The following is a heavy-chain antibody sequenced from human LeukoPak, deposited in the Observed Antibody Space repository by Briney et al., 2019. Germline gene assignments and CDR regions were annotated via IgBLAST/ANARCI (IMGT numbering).Heavy chain of an antibody. CDR1: GFTFSSYA. Sequence: GGSLRLSCAAYGFTFSSYAMHWVRQAPGKGLEWVAVISYDGSNKYYADSVKGRFTISRDNSKNTLYLQMNSLRAEDTAVYYCARDYDFWSGRPGSYYYYGMDVWGQGTTVTVSS. V-gene: IGHV3-30*04. J-gene: IGHJ6*02. CDR2: ISYDGSNK. D-gene: IGHD3-3*01. CDR3: ARDYDFWSGRPGSYYYYGMDV.